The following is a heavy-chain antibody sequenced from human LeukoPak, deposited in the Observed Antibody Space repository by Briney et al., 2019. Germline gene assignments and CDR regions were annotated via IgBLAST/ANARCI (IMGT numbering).Heavy chain of an antibody. Sequence: SETLSLTCTVSGGSVSSGSYYWSWIRQPPGKGLEWIGYIYYSGSTNYNPSLKSRVTISVDMSKNQFSLKLSSVTAADTAVYYCARGLGYSYGYSDYWGQGTLVTVSS. CDR1: GGSVSSGSYY. CDR3: ARGLGYSYGYSDY. V-gene: IGHV4-61*01. J-gene: IGHJ4*02. D-gene: IGHD5-18*01. CDR2: IYYSGST.